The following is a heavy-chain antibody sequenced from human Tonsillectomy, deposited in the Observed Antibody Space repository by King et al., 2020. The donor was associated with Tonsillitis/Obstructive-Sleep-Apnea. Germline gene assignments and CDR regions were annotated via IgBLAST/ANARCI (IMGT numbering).Heavy chain of an antibody. D-gene: IGHD3-3*01. CDR2: FRSSSSTI. Sequence: VQLVESGGGLGPPGGSLRLSCAASGFTFSSYSMKLVRHAAGKGLEGVSSFRSSSSTISYADAVKGRLPITRDNAKNSPYLQMNSLRDEDTAVYYWARGYFGVVANDMDVWGKGTTVTVSS. V-gene: IGHV3-48*02. CDR3: ARGYFGVVANDMDV. J-gene: IGHJ6*03. CDR1: GFTFSSYS.